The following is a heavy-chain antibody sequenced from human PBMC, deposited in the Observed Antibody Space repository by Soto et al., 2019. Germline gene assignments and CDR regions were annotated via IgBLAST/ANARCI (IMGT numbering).Heavy chain of an antibody. D-gene: IGHD3-3*02. CDR2: ISYDGSNK. Sequence: QVQLVESGGGVVQPGRSLRLSCAASGFTFSSYAMHWVRQAPGKGLEWVAVISYDGSNKYYADSVKGRFTISRDNSKNTLYLQMNSLRAEDTAVYYCASGLADHDAFDIWGQGTMVTVSS. V-gene: IGHV3-30-3*01. J-gene: IGHJ3*02. CDR1: GFTFSSYA. CDR3: ASGLADHDAFDI.